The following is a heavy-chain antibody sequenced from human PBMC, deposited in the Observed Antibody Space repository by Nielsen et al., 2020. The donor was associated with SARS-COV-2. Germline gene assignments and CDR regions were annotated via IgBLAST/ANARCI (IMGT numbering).Heavy chain of an antibody. D-gene: IGHD3-3*01. V-gene: IGHV3-15*01. Sequence: GGSLRLSCAASGFSLRNAWMNWVRQAPGKGLEWVGRISSESDGGATYYAAPVKGRFTISRHDSQNTLFLQMNSLKTEDTAVYYCSTNRLSWVPGDYDDFWSGRTDWGQGTLVTVSS. CDR3: STNRLSWVPGDYDDFWSGRTD. J-gene: IGHJ4*02. CDR1: GFSLRNAW. CDR2: ISSESDGGAT.